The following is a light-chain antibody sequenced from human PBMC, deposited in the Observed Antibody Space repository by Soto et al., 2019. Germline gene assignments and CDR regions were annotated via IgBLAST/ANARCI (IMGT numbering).Light chain of an antibody. J-gene: IGKJ4*01. CDR3: QHRYNWPLT. Sequence: EVVLTQSPATLSLSRGEKAILXXRASQDINTYLGWYQQKPGQPPRXIIYDASNRASGTPARFSGSGSGTDFTLTIDTLESEDFAIYYCQHRYNWPLTFGAGTKVDIK. CDR2: DAS. V-gene: IGKV3-11*01. CDR1: QDINTY.